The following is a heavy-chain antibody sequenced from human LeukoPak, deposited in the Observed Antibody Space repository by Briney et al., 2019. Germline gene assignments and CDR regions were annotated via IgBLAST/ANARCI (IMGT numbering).Heavy chain of an antibody. V-gene: IGHV3-23*01. CDR2: ISNGNT. Sequence: GGSLRLSCAAPGFPFSNHAMSWVRQPPGKGLEWVSAISNGNTYYADSVRGRFTISRDDSKNMVYLQMNSLRVEDTARYYCVREAGYCASVCLKSNWFDPWGQGTLVTVSS. CDR3: VREAGYCASVCLKSNWFDP. J-gene: IGHJ5*02. D-gene: IGHD2-21*02. CDR1: GFPFSNHA.